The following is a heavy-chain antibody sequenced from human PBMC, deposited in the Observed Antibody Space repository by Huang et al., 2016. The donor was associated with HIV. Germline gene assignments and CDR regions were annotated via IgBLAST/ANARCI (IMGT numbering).Heavy chain of an antibody. Sequence: LVESGGGLVRPGGSLRLSCAGSTVTFSAYWMTWVRQSPGQGCEWVASSRQYGSEKHYVATVEGRVNISRDNGKKLLFLEMRSLGVDDTAVYFCATKADAMDVWGQGTTVIVSS. CDR2: SRQYGSEK. D-gene: IGHD2-8*01. J-gene: IGHJ6*02. CDR3: ATKADAMDV. CDR1: TVTFSAYW. V-gene: IGHV3-7*01.